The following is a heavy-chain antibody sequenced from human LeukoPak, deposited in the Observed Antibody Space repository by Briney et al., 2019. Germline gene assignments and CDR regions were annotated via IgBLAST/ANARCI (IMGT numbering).Heavy chain of an antibody. CDR1: GGSFSGYY. CDR3: ARVLMITFGGVIGLVD. D-gene: IGHD3-16*02. J-gene: IGHJ4*02. V-gene: IGHV4-34*01. Sequence: SETLSLTCAVYGGSFSGYYWSWIRQPPGKGLEWIGEINHSGSTNYNPSLKSRVTISVDTSKNQFSLKLSSVTAADTAVYYCARVLMITFGGVIGLVDWGQGTLVTVSS. CDR2: INHSGST.